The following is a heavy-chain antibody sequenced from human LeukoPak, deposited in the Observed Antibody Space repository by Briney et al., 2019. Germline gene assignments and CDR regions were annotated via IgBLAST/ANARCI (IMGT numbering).Heavy chain of an antibody. CDR3: AGASGGNRPFDY. Sequence: GGSLTLSCAASGFTFSSYSMNWVRQAPRKGLEWVSSIGSANSYIYYADSLKGRFTISRDNAKNSLYLQMNSLRAEDTAVYYCAGASGGNRPFDYWGQGTLVTVSS. J-gene: IGHJ4*02. CDR1: GFTFSSYS. D-gene: IGHD1-14*01. CDR2: IGSANSYI. V-gene: IGHV3-21*01.